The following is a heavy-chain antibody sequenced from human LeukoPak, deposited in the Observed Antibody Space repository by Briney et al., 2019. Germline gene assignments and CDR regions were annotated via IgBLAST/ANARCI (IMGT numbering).Heavy chain of an antibody. D-gene: IGHD1-26*01. V-gene: IGHV4-39*07. CDR3: ARDRGSYSSYVYFDY. CDR1: GGSITSSSSY. CDR2: IYYSGTT. J-gene: IGHJ4*02. Sequence: ASETLSLTCPASGGSITSSSSYWGWIRQPPGKGLEWIGTIYYSGTTYYNPSLKSRVTISIDAAKNQFSLMLTSVTAADTAVYYCARDRGSYSSYVYFDYWGQGTLVTVSS.